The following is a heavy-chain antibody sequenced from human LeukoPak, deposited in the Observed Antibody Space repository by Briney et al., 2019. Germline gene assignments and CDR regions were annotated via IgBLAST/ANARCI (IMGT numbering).Heavy chain of an antibody. D-gene: IGHD1-26*01. J-gene: IGHJ3*02. V-gene: IGHV2-70*04. CDR3: ARMVESRSSYDAFDI. Sequence: SGPTLVNPTQTLTLTCTFSGFSLNTSGMRVSWFRQPPGKALEWLARIDWDDDKFYSTSLKTRLTISKDTSKNQVVLTMTNMDPVDTATYYCARMVESRSSYDAFDIWGQGTMVTVSS. CDR2: IDWDDDK. CDR1: GFSLNTSGMR.